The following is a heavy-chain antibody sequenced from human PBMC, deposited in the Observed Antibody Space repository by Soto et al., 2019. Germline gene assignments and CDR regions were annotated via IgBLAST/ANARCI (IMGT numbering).Heavy chain of an antibody. CDR1: GGTFSSYA. CDR3: ARMASAGTLNSFAP. Sequence: SVKVSCKASGGTFSSYAISWVRQAPGQGLEWMGGIIPIFGTANYARKFQGRVTMTADASTGTSYMELSSLTSDDTAVYYCARMASAGTLNSFAPWGQRTLVIVSS. J-gene: IGHJ5*02. V-gene: IGHV1-69*13. CDR2: IIPIFGTA. D-gene: IGHD6-13*01.